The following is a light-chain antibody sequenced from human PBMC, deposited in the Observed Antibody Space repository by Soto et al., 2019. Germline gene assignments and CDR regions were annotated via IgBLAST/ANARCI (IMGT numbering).Light chain of an antibody. J-gene: IGKJ1*01. Sequence: EIVLTQSQCTLSWSAGERATLSCRASQSVSSSYLAWYQQKPGQPPRLLMYAASNRATGIPARFSGSGYGTDFNLTITSLQSEDFGVYYCQQHKDWPTTFGPGTKVDIK. CDR2: AAS. CDR3: QQHKDWPTT. V-gene: IGKV3D-20*02. CDR1: QSVSSSY.